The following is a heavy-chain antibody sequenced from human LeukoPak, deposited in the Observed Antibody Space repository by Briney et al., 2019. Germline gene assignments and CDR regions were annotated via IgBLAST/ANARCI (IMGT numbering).Heavy chain of an antibody. CDR2: IIPILGIA. V-gene: IGHV1-69*04. Sequence: GASVKVSCKASGGTFSSYAISWVRQAPGQGLEWMGRIIPILGIANYAQKFQGRVTITADKSTSTAYMELSSLRSEDTAVYYCARGVLGPDWAAAGYYYYYGMDVWGQGTTVTVSS. CDR1: GGTFSSYA. D-gene: IGHD6-13*01. CDR3: ARGVLGPDWAAAGYYYYYGMDV. J-gene: IGHJ6*02.